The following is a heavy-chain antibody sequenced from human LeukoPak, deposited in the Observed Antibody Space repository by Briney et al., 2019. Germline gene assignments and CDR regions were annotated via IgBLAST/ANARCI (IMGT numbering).Heavy chain of an antibody. CDR2: IIPIFGTA. Sequence: ASVKVSCTASGGTFSSYAISWVRQAPGQGLEWMGGIIPIFGTASYAQKFQGRVTITADESTSTAYMELSSLRSEDTAVYSCLLENDYSNRIDYWGQGTLVTVSS. CDR1: GGTFSSYA. J-gene: IGHJ4*02. CDR3: LLENDYSNRIDY. D-gene: IGHD4-11*01. V-gene: IGHV1-69*13.